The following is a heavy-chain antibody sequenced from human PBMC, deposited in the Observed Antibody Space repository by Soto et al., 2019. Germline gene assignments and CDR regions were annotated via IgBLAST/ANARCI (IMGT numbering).Heavy chain of an antibody. D-gene: IGHD2-8*01. CDR1: GGSISSSSYY. Sequence: SETLSLTCTVSGGSISSSSYYWGWIRQPPGKGLEWIGSIYYSGSTYYNPSLKSRVTISVDTSKNQFSLKLSSVTAADTAVYYCASSTPPSVLMVYATGYGMDVWGPGTTVTGSS. CDR3: ASSTPPSVLMVYATGYGMDV. V-gene: IGHV4-39*01. CDR2: IYYSGST. J-gene: IGHJ6*02.